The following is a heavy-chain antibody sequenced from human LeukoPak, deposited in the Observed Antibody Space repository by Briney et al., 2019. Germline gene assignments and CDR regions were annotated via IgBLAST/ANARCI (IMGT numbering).Heavy chain of an antibody. V-gene: IGHV1-2*02. CDR2: INPNSGGT. CDR1: GYTFTGYY. J-gene: IGHJ4*02. Sequence: GASVKVSCKASGYTFTGYYMHWVRQAPGQGLEWMGWINPNSGGTNYAQKLQGRVTMTTDTSTSTAYMELRSLRSDDTAVYYCARGGYGDYHYYDSSGYPFDYWGQGTLVTVSS. D-gene: IGHD3-22*01. CDR3: ARGGYGDYHYYDSSGYPFDY.